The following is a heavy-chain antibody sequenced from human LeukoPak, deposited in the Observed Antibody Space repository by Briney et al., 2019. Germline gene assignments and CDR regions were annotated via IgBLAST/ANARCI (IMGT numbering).Heavy chain of an antibody. V-gene: IGHV4-61*02. J-gene: IGHJ6*02. D-gene: IGHD3-22*01. Sequence: SQTLSLSCTVSGDSISSGSYYWSWIRQPAGKGLEWIGRIYTSGSTGYNPSLRSRATISLDTSKNQFSLRLTSVTAADTAIYYCARSDIVVMPARGNYYYAFDVWGRGASVTVS. CDR3: ARSDIVVMPARGNYYYAFDV. CDR2: IYTSGST. CDR1: GDSISSGSYY.